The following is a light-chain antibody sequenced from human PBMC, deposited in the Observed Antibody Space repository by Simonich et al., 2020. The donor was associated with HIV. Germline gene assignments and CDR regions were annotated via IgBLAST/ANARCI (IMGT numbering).Light chain of an antibody. CDR3: MQALQTPLT. CDR2: LGS. Sequence: DIVMTQSPLSLPVTPGEPASISCRSSQSLLASNGYNYLDWYLQKSGQSPQLLIDLGSSRASGVPDRFSGSGSGTDFTLKISRVEAEDVGVYYCMQALQTPLTFGGGTKVEIK. CDR1: QSLLASNGYNY. V-gene: IGKV2-28*01. J-gene: IGKJ4*01.